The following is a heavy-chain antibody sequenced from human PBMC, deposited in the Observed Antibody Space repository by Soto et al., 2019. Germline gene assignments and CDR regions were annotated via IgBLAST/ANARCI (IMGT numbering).Heavy chain of an antibody. V-gene: IGHV4-59*01. J-gene: IGHJ4*02. D-gene: IGHD6-13*01. CDR2: IYYSGST. CDR3: ASSIAAAVFPGVY. CDR1: GGSISNYY. Sequence: PSEPKPLTCSVAGGSISNYYLSWIRKPPGKGLEWIGYIYYSGSTNYNPSLKSRVTISVDTSKNQFSLKLSSVTAADTAVYYCASSIAAAVFPGVYWGQGTLVTVSS.